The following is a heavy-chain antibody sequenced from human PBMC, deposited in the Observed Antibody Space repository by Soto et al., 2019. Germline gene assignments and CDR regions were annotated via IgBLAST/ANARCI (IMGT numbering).Heavy chain of an antibody. J-gene: IGHJ4*02. V-gene: IGHV3-30*18. D-gene: IGHD5-18*01. CDR3: AKEEYSYGYVPLFDY. CDR1: GFTFSSYG. Sequence: QVQLVESGGGVVQPGRSLRLSCAASGFTFSSYGMHWVRQAPGKGLEWVAVISYDGSNKYYADSVKGRITISRDNSKNTMYLQMNSLRAEDTAVYYCAKEEYSYGYVPLFDYWGQGTLVTVSS. CDR2: ISYDGSNK.